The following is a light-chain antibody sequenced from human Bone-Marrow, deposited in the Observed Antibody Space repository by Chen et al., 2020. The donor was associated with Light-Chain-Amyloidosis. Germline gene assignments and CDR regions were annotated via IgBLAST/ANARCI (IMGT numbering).Light chain of an antibody. CDR2: RDT. Sequence: SYALTQPPSVSVSPGQPARRTGSGDDLPTKYAYWYQQKPGQAPVLVIHRDTERPSGISERFSGSSSGTTATLTISGVQAEDEADYHCQSADSSGTYEVIFGGGTKLTVL. V-gene: IGLV3-25*03. CDR3: QSADSSGTYEVI. CDR1: DLPTKY. J-gene: IGLJ2*01.